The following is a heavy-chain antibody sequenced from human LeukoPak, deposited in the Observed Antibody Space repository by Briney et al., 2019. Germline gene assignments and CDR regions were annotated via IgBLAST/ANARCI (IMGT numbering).Heavy chain of an antibody. V-gene: IGHV1-2*02. Sequence: ASVKVSCKASGYTFTGYYMHWVRQAPGQGLEWMGWINPNSGGANYAQKFQGRVTMTRDTSISTAYMELSRLRSEDTAVYYCARDIRDGYNYGRLDYWGQGTLVTVSS. CDR2: INPNSGGA. J-gene: IGHJ4*02. CDR3: ARDIRDGYNYGRLDY. D-gene: IGHD5-24*01. CDR1: GYTFTGYY.